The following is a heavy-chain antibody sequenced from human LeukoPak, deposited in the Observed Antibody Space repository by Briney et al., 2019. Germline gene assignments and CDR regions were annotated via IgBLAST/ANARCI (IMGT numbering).Heavy chain of an antibody. J-gene: IGHJ4*02. CDR2: IKQDGSEK. D-gene: IGHD1-26*01. Sequence: GGSLRLSCAASGFTSSSYWMSWVRQAPGKGLEWVANIKQDGSEKYYVDSVKGRFTTSRDNAKNSLYLQMNSLRAEDTAVYYCARDLSVGATILGFDYWGQGTLVTVSS. CDR3: ARDLSVGATILGFDY. V-gene: IGHV3-7*01. CDR1: GFTSSSYW.